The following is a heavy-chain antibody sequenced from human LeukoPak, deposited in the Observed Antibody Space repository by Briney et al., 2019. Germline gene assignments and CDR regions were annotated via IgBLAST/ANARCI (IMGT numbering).Heavy chain of an antibody. CDR1: GGSISTYY. Sequence: PSETLSLTCTVSGGSISTYYWSWLRQPPGKGLEWIGYAYYSGITDYNPSLKSRVTISVDTSKSQFSLKLSSVTAADTAVYYCARHLTSGDYFDYWGQGTLVTVSS. CDR2: AYYSGIT. V-gene: IGHV4-59*08. J-gene: IGHJ4*02. D-gene: IGHD4-17*01. CDR3: ARHLTSGDYFDY.